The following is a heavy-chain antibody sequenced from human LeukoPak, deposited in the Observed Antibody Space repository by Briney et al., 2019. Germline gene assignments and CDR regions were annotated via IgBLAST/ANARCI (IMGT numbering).Heavy chain of an antibody. V-gene: IGHV4-59*01. CDR3: ARGGYYTLEYYYYMEV. D-gene: IGHD3-3*01. CDR2: IYYSGST. CDR1: GGSISSYY. Sequence: SETLSLTCTVSGGSISSYYWSWIRQPPGKGLEWIGYIYYSGSTNYNPSLKSRVTMSVDTSKNQFSLKLSSVTAADTAVYYCARGGYYTLEYYYYMEVWGKGTTVTVSS. J-gene: IGHJ6*03.